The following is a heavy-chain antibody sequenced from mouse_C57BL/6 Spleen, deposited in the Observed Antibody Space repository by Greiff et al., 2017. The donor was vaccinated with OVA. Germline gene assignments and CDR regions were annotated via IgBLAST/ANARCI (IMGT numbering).Heavy chain of an antibody. CDR2: IDPSDSYT. D-gene: IGHD1-1*01. Sequence: QVQLQQPGAELVMPGASVKLSCKASGYTFTSYWMHWVKQRPGQGLEWIGEIDPSDSYTNYNQKFKGKSTLTVDKSSSTAYMQLCSLTSEDSAVYYCAATVVATRYFDVWGTGTTVTVSS. CDR1: GYTFTSYW. J-gene: IGHJ1*03. V-gene: IGHV1-69*01. CDR3: AATVVATRYFDV.